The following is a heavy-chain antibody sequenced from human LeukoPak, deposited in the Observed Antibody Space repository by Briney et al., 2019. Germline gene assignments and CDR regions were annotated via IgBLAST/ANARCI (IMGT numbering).Heavy chain of an antibody. CDR2: INTDGSTR. D-gene: IGHD6-19*01. J-gene: IGHJ4*02. CDR3: ARVIYSGWEGELSD. Sequence: PGGSLRLSCGASGFTFSSYWMHWVRQTPGKGQVWVSRINTDGSTRSYADSVKGRFTISRDNAKNTLYLQMNSLRAEDTAVYYCARVIYSGWEGELSDWGQGTLVTVSS. CDR1: GFTFSSYW. V-gene: IGHV3-74*01.